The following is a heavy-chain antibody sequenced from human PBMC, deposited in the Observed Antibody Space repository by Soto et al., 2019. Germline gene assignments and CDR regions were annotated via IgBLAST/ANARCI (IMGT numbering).Heavy chain of an antibody. CDR1: GDTIGSYY. CDR2: IYFTGST. Sequence: SETLSLTCTVSGDTIGSYYWSWIRQPPGKGLEWIGYIYFTGSTNYNPSLKSRVTISVDTSKNQFSLKLSSVTAADTAVYYCARGSCSTASCYTGDYWGQGTLVTVSS. D-gene: IGHD2-2*02. CDR3: ARGSCSTASCYTGDY. J-gene: IGHJ4*02. V-gene: IGHV4-59*01.